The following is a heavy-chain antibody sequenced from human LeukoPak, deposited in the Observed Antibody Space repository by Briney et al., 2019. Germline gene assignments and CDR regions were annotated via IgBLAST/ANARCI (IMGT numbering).Heavy chain of an antibody. CDR1: GGSFSGYY. V-gene: IGHV4-34*12. Sequence: SETLSLTCGVYGGSFSGYYWTWIRQSPGMGLEWIGEIIHSGSTNYNPSLKSRVTISVDTSKNQFSLKLSSVTAADTAVYYCARAVGYCSGGSCNWFDPWGQGTLVTVSS. CDR3: ARAVGYCSGGSCNWFDP. J-gene: IGHJ5*02. D-gene: IGHD2-15*01. CDR2: IIHSGST.